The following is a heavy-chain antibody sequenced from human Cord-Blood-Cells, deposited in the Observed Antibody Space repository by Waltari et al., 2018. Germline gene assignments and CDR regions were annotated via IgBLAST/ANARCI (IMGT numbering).Heavy chain of an antibody. CDR3: ARPGQADY. J-gene: IGHJ4*02. CDR2: IYYSGST. Sequence: QLQLQESGPGLVKPSETLSLTCTVSGGSTSSSSSYWGWIRQPPGKGLEWIGSIYYSGSTYYNPSLKSRVTISVDTSKNQFSLKLSSVTAADTAVYYCARPGQADYWGQGTLVTVSS. CDR1: GGSTSSSSSY. V-gene: IGHV4-39*01.